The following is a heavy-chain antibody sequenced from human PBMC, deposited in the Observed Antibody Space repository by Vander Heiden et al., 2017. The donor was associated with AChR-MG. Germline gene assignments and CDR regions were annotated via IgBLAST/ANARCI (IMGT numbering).Heavy chain of an antibody. CDR3: ARDSFVGYCSGGSCFYGMDV. Sequence: QVPPQESAPGLVTPSETLSLTRSLSGGPLSSYFWGWIRQPPGKGLEWIGYIYYSGSTNYNPSLKSSITISVDTSKNQFSLKLSSVTAADTAVYDCARDSFVGYCSGGSCFYGMDVWGQGTTVTVSS. D-gene: IGHD2-15*01. CDR1: GGPLSSYF. J-gene: IGHJ6*02. V-gene: IGHV4-59*01. CDR2: IYYSGST.